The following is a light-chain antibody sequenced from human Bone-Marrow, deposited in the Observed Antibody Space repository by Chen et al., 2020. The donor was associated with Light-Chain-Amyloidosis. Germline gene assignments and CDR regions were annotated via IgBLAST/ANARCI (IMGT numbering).Light chain of an antibody. J-gene: IGLJ3*02. V-gene: IGLV3-21*02. CDR1: NIGSTS. CDR3: QVWDRSSDRPV. CDR2: DDS. Sequence: SYVLTQPSSVSVAPGQTATIPCGGNNIGSTSVHWYQQTPGQAALLVVYDDSDRPSGIPERLSGSNSGNTATLTISRVEAGDEADYYCQVWDRSSDRPVFGGGTKLTVL.